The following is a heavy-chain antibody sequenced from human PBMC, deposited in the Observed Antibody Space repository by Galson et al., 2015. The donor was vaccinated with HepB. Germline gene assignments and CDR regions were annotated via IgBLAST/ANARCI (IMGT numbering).Heavy chain of an antibody. Sequence: SLRLSCAASGFTFSSYGMHWVRQAPGKGLEWVAVISYDGSNKYYADSVKGRFTISRDNSKNTLYLQMNSLRAEDTAVYYCAKDQNGITFGGVIGHFDYWGQGTLVTVSS. CDR2: ISYDGSNK. CDR1: GFTFSSYG. J-gene: IGHJ4*02. CDR3: AKDQNGITFGGVIGHFDY. V-gene: IGHV3-30*18. D-gene: IGHD3-16*02.